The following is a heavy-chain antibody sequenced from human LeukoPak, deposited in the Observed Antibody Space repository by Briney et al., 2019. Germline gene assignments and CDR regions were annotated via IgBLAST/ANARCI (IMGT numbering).Heavy chain of an antibody. J-gene: IGHJ4*02. CDR1: GFTFSNYA. D-gene: IGHD6-13*01. Sequence: GASLRLSCAASGFTFSNYAMSWVRQAPGKGLEWVGFIRSKAYGGTTEYAASVKGRFTISRDDSKSIAYLQMNSLKTEDTAVYYCTRKSYSQGFDYWGQGTLVTVSS. CDR3: TRKSYSQGFDY. V-gene: IGHV3-49*02. CDR2: IRSKAYGGTT.